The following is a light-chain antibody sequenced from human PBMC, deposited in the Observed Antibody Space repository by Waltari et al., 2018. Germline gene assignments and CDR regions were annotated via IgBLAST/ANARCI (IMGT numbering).Light chain of an antibody. V-gene: IGLV3-19*01. J-gene: IGLJ3*02. CDR1: SLRSYY. CDR3: NSRDSSGNRV. Sequence: SSELTQDPAVSVALGQTVRITCQGDSLRSYYASWYQQKPGQAPVLVIHGKNNRPSGIPDRCSGSSSGNTASLTITGAQAEDEADYYCNSRDSSGNRVFGGGTKLTVL. CDR2: GKN.